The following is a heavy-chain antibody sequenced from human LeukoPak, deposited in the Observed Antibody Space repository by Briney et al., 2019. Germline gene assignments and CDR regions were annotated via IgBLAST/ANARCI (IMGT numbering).Heavy chain of an antibody. J-gene: IGHJ4*02. Sequence: GGSLRLSCAASGFTFSSYAMSWVRQAPGKGLEWVSAISGSGGSTYYADSVKGRFTISRDNAKSTLYLQMNSLRAEDTAVYYCARGKHTAAIPDYWGQGTLVTVSS. D-gene: IGHD6-13*01. CDR1: GFTFSSYA. CDR2: ISGSGGST. V-gene: IGHV3-23*01. CDR3: ARGKHTAAIPDY.